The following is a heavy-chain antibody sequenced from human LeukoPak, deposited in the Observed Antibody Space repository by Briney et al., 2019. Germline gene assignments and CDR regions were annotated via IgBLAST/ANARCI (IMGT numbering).Heavy chain of an antibody. CDR2: IIPILGIA. J-gene: IGHJ6*02. D-gene: IGHD3-22*01. CDR3: ARDGGYYYDSSGYYYYYYYYGMDV. CDR1: GGTFSSYA. V-gene: IGHV1-69*04. Sequence: SVKVSCKASGGTFSSYAISWVRQAPGQGLEWMGRIIPILGIANYAQKFQGRVTITADKSTSTAYMELSSLRSEDTAVYYCARDGGYYYDSSGYYYYYYYYGMDVWGQGTTVTVSS.